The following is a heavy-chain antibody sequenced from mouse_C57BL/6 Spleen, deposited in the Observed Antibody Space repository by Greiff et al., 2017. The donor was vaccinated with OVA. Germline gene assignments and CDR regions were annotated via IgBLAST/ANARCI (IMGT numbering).Heavy chain of an antibody. J-gene: IGHJ4*01. D-gene: IGHD3-3*01. V-gene: IGHV1-42*01. CDR2: INPSTGGT. Sequence: VHVKQSGPELVKPGASVKISCKASGYSFTGYYMNWVKQSPEKSLEWIGEINPSTGGTTYNQKFKAKATLTVDKSSSTAYMQLKSLTSEDSAVDYCARGDPESAMDYWGQGTSVTVSS. CDR1: GYSFTGYY. CDR3: ARGDPESAMDY.